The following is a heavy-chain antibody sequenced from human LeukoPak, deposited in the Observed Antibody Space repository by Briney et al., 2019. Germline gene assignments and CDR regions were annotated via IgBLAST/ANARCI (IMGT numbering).Heavy chain of an antibody. V-gene: IGHV3-30*02. CDR3: AKDGLLWFGEFLPGYMDV. D-gene: IGHD3-10*01. Sequence: GGSLRLSCAASGFTFSSYGMHWVRQAPGKGLEWVAFIRYDGSNKYYADSVKGRFTISRDNSKNTLYLQMNSLRAEDTAVYYCAKDGLLWFGEFLPGYMDVWGKGTTVTVSS. CDR1: GFTFSSYG. CDR2: IRYDGSNK. J-gene: IGHJ6*03.